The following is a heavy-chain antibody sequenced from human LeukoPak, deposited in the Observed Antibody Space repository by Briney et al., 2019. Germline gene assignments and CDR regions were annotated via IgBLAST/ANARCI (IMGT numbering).Heavy chain of an antibody. CDR2: IYYSGST. CDR1: GGSISSYY. Sequence: SETLSLTCTVSGGSISSYYWSWIRQPPGKGLEWIGYIYYSGSTNYNPSLKSRVTISVDTSKNQFSLKLSSVTAADTAVYYCATMAPALDAFDIWGQGTMVTVSS. CDR3: ATMAPALDAFDI. V-gene: IGHV4-59*01. D-gene: IGHD1-14*01. J-gene: IGHJ3*02.